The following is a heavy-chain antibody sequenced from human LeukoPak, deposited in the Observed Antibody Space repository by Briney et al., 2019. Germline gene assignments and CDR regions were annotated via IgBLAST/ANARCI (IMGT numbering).Heavy chain of an antibody. V-gene: IGHV3-21*01. CDR2: ISSSGSYI. Sequence: PGGSLRLSCAVSGFTFSSYSMNSVRQAPGKGLEWVSSISSSGSYIYYADSVKGRFTISRDNAKNSLYLQMNSLRAEDTAVYYCAWDSYGTSGYYYVSDYWGQGTLVTVSS. CDR3: AWDSYGTSGYYYVSDY. CDR1: GFTFSSYS. D-gene: IGHD3-22*01. J-gene: IGHJ4*02.